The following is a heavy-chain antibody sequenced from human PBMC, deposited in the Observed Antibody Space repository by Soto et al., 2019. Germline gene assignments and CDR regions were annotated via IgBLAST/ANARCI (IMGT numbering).Heavy chain of an antibody. CDR2: IYYSGST. V-gene: IGHV4-61*01. CDR1: GGSVSSGSYY. Sequence: SETLSLTCTVSGGSVSSGSYYWSCIRQPPGKGLEWIGYIYYSGSTNYNPSLKSRVTISVDTSKNQFSLKLSSVTAADTAVYYCAREGTYYYDSSGYHRYFDYWGQGTLVTVSS. J-gene: IGHJ4*02. D-gene: IGHD3-22*01. CDR3: AREGTYYYDSSGYHRYFDY.